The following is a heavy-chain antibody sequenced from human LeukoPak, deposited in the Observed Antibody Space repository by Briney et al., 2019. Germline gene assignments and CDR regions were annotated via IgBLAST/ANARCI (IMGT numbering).Heavy chain of an antibody. CDR2: ISSSSSTI. CDR1: GFTFSSYG. V-gene: IGHV3-48*01. D-gene: IGHD5-18*01. J-gene: IGHJ4*02. CDR3: AKEQFGYNHGYFDY. Sequence: QPGGSLRLSCAASGFTFSSYGMHWVRQAPGKGLEWVSYISSSSSTIYYADSVKGRFTISRDSSKNTLYLQLNSLRAEDTAVYYYAKEQFGYNHGYFDYWGQGTLVAVSS.